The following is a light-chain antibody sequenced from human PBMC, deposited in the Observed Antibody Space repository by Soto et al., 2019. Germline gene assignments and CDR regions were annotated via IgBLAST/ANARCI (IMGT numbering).Light chain of an antibody. Sequence: DIQMTQSPFSLSASVGDRVTITCRASQGISNYLAWYQQKPGKVPKLMIYAASTLQSGVPSRFSGSGSGTDFTLTISSLQPEDVATYDCQKYNSAPHTFGHGTKLEIK. V-gene: IGKV1-27*01. J-gene: IGKJ2*01. CDR1: QGISNY. CDR2: AAS. CDR3: QKYNSAPHT.